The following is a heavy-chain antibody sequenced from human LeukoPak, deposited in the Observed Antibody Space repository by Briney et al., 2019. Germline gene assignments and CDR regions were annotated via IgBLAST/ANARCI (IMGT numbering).Heavy chain of an antibody. CDR1: GFTFSSYT. V-gene: IGHV3-64*01. D-gene: IGHD2/OR15-2a*01. CDR3: ARATSTTNPYYGMDV. J-gene: IGHJ6*02. CDR2: ISSNGGST. Sequence: GGSLRLSCVASGFTFSSYTMHWVRRAPGKGLEYVSSISSNGGSTYYANSMKGRFTISRDNSKNTLYLQMGSLRGEDVAVYYCARATSTTNPYYGMDVWGQGTTVTVSS.